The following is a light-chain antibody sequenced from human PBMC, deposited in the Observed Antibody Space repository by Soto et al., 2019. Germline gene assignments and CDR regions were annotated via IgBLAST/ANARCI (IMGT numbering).Light chain of an antibody. CDR2: DAS. CDR3: QRYNNWPLT. V-gene: IGKV3-15*01. Sequence: ETMMTQSPDTLSVSLGERATLSCRASQSLRSSLAWYQQKPGQAPRLLIYDASTRATGIPARFSGSGSGTEFTLTINSLQSEDFAVYYCQRYNNWPLTFGGGTKVDIK. CDR1: QSLRSS. J-gene: IGKJ4*01.